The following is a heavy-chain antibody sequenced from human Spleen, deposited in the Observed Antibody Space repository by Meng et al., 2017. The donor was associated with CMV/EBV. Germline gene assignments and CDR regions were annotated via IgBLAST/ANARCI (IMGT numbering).Heavy chain of an antibody. CDR2: INSDGSNT. Sequence: GGSLRLSCAASGFIFSHNWMHWVRQGPGKGLVWVSRINSDGSNTRYADSVKGRFTISRDNAKNTLYPQMNSLRAEDTAVYYCAREGWGDAFDIWGQGTMVTVSS. V-gene: IGHV3-74*01. D-gene: IGHD3-10*01. CDR1: GFIFSHNW. CDR3: AREGWGDAFDI. J-gene: IGHJ3*02.